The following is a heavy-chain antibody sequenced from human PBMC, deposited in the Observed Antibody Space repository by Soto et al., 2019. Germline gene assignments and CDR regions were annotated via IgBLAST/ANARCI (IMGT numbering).Heavy chain of an antibody. J-gene: IGHJ4*02. D-gene: IGHD6-19*01. V-gene: IGHV3-21*01. Sequence: EVQLVESGGGLVKPGGSLRLSCAASGFTFSSYSMNWVRQAPGKGLEWVSSISSSSSYIYYADSVKGRFTISRDNAKNSLYLQMNSLRAEDTAVYYCARGSGDSSGCAYCDYWGQGTLVTVSS. CDR3: ARGSGDSSGCAYCDY. CDR2: ISSSSSYI. CDR1: GFTFSSYS.